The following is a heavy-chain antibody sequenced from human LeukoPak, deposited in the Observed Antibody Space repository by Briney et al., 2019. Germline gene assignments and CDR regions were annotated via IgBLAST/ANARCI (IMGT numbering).Heavy chain of an antibody. D-gene: IGHD3-10*02. Sequence: PGGSLRLSFAASGFTVSSNYMTWVRQAPGKGLEWVSVIYKNAITYYADTVKGRFTISRDNAKNSLYLQMNSLRAEDTAVYYCAELGITMIGGVWGKGTTVTISS. CDR2: IYKNAIT. V-gene: IGHV3-53*01. J-gene: IGHJ6*04. CDR3: AELGITMIGGV. CDR1: GFTVSSNY.